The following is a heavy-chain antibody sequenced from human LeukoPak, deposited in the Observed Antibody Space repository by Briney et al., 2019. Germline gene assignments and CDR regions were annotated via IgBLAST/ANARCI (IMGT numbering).Heavy chain of an antibody. CDR2: IYYSGST. D-gene: IGHD2-2*01. V-gene: IGHV4-39*07. Sequence: SETLSLTCTVSGGSISSNSYYWGWIRQPPGKGLEWIGNIYYSGSTYYNPSLKSRVTISVDTSKNQFSLKLSSVTAADTAVYYCATGGPIVVVPAAMDWFDPWGQGTLVTVSS. J-gene: IGHJ5*02. CDR3: ATGGPIVVVPAAMDWFDP. CDR1: GGSISSNSYY.